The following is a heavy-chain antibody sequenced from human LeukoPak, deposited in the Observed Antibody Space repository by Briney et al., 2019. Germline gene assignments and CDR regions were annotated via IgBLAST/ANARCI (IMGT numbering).Heavy chain of an antibody. CDR1: GFTFSGSA. D-gene: IGHD1-26*01. V-gene: IGHV3-73*01. CDR3: SRHDSSIVGGIDAFDI. J-gene: IGHJ3*02. Sequence: GGPLSLFCAASGFTFSGSAMHWVRQASGKGLEWVGRIRSKGNSFATAYAASVTGRFTISRDDSKNTAYLQMNSMKTEDTAVYYCSRHDSSIVGGIDAFDIGDQGTMVTVSS. CDR2: IRSKGNSFAT.